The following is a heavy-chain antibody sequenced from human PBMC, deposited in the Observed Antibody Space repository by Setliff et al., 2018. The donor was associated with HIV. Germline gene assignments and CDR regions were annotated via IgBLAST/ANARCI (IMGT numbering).Heavy chain of an antibody. CDR2: TIPMFGTA. CDR3: AREPISYRDFVVVAAAFDI. Sequence: ASVKVSCKASGGTFGIYGISWVRQAPGQGLEWMGGTIPMFGTANYAQKFQGRVTMTRDTSTNTVYMELSSLRSEDTAVYYCAREPISYRDFVVVAAAFDIWGQGTMVTVSS. D-gene: IGHD2-15*01. CDR1: GGTFGIYG. J-gene: IGHJ3*02. V-gene: IGHV1-69*05.